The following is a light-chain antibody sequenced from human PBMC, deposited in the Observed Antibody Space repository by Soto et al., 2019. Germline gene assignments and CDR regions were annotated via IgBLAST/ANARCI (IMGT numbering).Light chain of an antibody. J-gene: IGKJ2*01. V-gene: IGKV1-9*01. CDR1: QDITSY. Sequence: IQLTQSPSSLSASVGDRVTITCRASQDITSYLAWYQQKPWKAPKLMIYAASILQSVLPSRFSGSGSGTDFTLTISSLQPEDFATYYCQQLNSYPRTFGQGTKLEIK. CDR3: QQLNSYPRT. CDR2: AAS.